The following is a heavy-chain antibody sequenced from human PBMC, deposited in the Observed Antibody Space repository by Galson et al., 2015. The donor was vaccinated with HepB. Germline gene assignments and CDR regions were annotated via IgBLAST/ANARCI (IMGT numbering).Heavy chain of an antibody. V-gene: IGHV4-39*01. Sequence: LSLTCSVSGSSISGSTNYWGWIRQTPGKGLEWIGSISYRGTTHYNPSLRSRVSMSVDTSKNHLSLNLSSVTAADTAVYYCARPDYYDGNGFYAEYFLQWGQGTQVTVPS. CDR1: GSSISGSTNY. D-gene: IGHD3-22*01. CDR3: ARPDYYDGNGFYAEYFLQ. J-gene: IGHJ1*01. CDR2: ISYRGTT.